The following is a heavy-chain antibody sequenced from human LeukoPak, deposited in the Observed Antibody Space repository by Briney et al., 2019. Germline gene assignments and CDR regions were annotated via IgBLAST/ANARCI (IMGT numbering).Heavy chain of an antibody. V-gene: IGHV3-23*01. CDR3: AKLDSGPGYGDYGAFDI. CDR1: GFTFSSYA. J-gene: IGHJ3*02. D-gene: IGHD4-17*01. Sequence: GESLRLSCAASGFTFSSYAMSWVRQAPGKGLEWVSAISGSGGSTYYADSVKGRFTISRDNSKNTLYLQMNSLRAEDTAVYYCAKLDSGPGYGDYGAFDIWGQGTMVTVSS. CDR2: ISGSGGST.